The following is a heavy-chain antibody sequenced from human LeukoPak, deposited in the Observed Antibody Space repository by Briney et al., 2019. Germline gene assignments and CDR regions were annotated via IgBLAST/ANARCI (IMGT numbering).Heavy chain of an antibody. CDR3: AKGGAVPWTGLDY. V-gene: IGHV3-23*01. J-gene: IGHJ4*02. CDR1: GFTIRSYA. D-gene: IGHD6-19*01. CDR2: ISASTDST. Sequence: GGSLRLYCAVSGFTIRSYAMNWVRQAPGQGLEGVSTISASTDSTYYTDSVKGRFTISRDNFRNMLHLEMNSLRAEDTAVYYCAKGGAVPWTGLDYWGQGALVTVSS.